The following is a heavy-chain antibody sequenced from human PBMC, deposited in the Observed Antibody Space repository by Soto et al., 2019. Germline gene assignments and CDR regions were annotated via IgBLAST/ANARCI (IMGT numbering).Heavy chain of an antibody. Sequence: SQTLSLTCAISGDSVSSNSAAWNWIRQSPSRGLEWLGRTYYRSKWYNDYAVSVKSRITINPDTSKNQFSLQLNSVTPEDTAVYYCAGGVGVTYYYDSSGSYGMDVWGQGTTVTVSS. J-gene: IGHJ6*02. CDR1: GDSVSSNSAA. V-gene: IGHV6-1*01. CDR2: TYYRSKWYN. CDR3: AGGVGVTYYYDSSGSYGMDV. D-gene: IGHD3-22*01.